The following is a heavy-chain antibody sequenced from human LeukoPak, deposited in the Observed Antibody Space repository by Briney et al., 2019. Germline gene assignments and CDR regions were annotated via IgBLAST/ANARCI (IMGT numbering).Heavy chain of an antibody. J-gene: IGHJ3*02. D-gene: IGHD1-26*01. CDR1: GFTFSSYG. CDR2: IRYDGSNK. CDR3: ATWELRAFDI. Sequence: GGSLRLSCAASGFTFSSYGMHWVRQAPGKGLEWVAFIRYDGSNKYYADSVKGRFTISRDNSKNTLYLQMNSLRAEDTAVYYCATWELRAFDIWGQGTMVTVSS. V-gene: IGHV3-30*02.